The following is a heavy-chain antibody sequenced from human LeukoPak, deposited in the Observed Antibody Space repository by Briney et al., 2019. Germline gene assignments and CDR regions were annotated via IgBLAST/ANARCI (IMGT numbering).Heavy chain of an antibody. CDR3: ARHSRSGSGGYENAFDI. Sequence: SETLSLTCTVSGGSISSSSYYWDWIRQSPGKGLEWIGNIYSGGSTYYTPSLKSRVTISVDTSKNQFSLKLSSLTAADTAIYFCARHSRSGSGGYENAFDIWGQGTMVSVSS. CDR2: IYSGGST. CDR1: GGSISSSSYY. D-gene: IGHD5-12*01. J-gene: IGHJ3*02. V-gene: IGHV4-39*01.